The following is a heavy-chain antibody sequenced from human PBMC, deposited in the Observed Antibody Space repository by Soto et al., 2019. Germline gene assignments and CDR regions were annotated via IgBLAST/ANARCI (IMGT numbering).Heavy chain of an antibody. J-gene: IGHJ5*02. CDR3: FRYCSSTSCSRFDP. V-gene: IGHV1-69*13. Sequence: GASVKVSCKASGVTFSSYAISWVRQAPGQGLEWMGGIIPSFGTANYAQKLQGRVTITADESTSTAYMELSSLRSEDTAVYYCFRYCSSTSCSRFDPWGQGTLVTVSS. CDR1: GVTFSSYA. CDR2: IIPSFGTA. D-gene: IGHD2-2*01.